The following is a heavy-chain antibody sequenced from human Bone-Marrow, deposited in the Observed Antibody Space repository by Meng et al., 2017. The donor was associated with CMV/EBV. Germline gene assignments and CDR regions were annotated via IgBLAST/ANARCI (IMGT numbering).Heavy chain of an antibody. Sequence: GESLKISCAASGFTVSSNYMSWVRQAPGKGLEWVSRISNSGGKTNYADSVKGRFTISRDNSKNTLFIQMKSLRAEDTAIYYCAQEGGSPRTNGMDVWGQGTTVTVSS. CDR1: GFTVSSNY. CDR2: SNSGGKT. CDR3: AQEGGSPRTNGMDV. V-gene: IGHV3-53*01. J-gene: IGHJ6*02. D-gene: IGHD3-16*01.